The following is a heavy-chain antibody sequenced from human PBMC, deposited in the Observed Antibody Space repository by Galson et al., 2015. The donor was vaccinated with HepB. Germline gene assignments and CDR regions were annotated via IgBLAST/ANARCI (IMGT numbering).Heavy chain of an antibody. Sequence: SVKVSCKASGDTFSSYNISWVRQAPGQGLEWMGRIIPILGLVKYTQKFQGRITITADKSTNTAYMEMRSLRSEDTALYYCAGTAEYFHDWGQGTLVTVSS. D-gene: IGHD1-7*01. CDR1: GDTFSSYN. CDR3: AGTAEYFHD. CDR2: IIPILGLV. V-gene: IGHV1-69*02. J-gene: IGHJ1*01.